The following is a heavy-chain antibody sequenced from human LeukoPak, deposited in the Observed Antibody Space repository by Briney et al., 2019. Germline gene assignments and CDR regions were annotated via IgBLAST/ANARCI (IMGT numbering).Heavy chain of an antibody. CDR1: GFTFSSYG. V-gene: IGHV3-48*01. CDR3: ARDQDDFWSGYYKGYFDY. J-gene: IGHJ4*02. CDR2: ISSSSSTI. D-gene: IGHD3-3*01. Sequence: GGSLRLSCAASGFTFSSYGMTWVRQAPGKGLEWVSYISSSSSTIYYADSVKGRFTISRDNAKNSLYLQMNSLRAEDTAVYYCARDQDDFWSGYYKGYFDYWGQGTLVTVSS.